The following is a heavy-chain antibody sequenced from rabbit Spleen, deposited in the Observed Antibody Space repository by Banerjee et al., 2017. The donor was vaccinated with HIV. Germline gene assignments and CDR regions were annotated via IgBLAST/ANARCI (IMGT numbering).Heavy chain of an antibody. D-gene: IGHD5-1*01. V-gene: IGHV1S40*01. CDR3: ARREYDNGSDFKL. Sequence: QSLEESGGDLVKPGGALTLTCKASGFSFTSTYYMCWVRQAPGKGLEWIGCIGVGGGSTYYANWAKGRFTISKTSSTTVNLQMTSLTAADTATYFCARREYDNGSDFKLWGPGTLVTVS. CDR1: GFSFTSTYY. J-gene: IGHJ4*01. CDR2: IGVGGGST.